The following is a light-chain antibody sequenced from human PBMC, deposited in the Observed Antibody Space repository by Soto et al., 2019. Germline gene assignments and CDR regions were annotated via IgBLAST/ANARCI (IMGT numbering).Light chain of an antibody. J-gene: IGKJ4*01. CDR2: GAS. CDR3: QQYNNWPPFT. Sequence: EIVMTQSPATLSVSPVERATLSFRSSQSVSSKLAWYQQKPGQAPRLLIYGASTRATGIPDRFSGSGSGTEFSLTISSLQSEDFAIYYCQQYNNWPPFTCGGGTKVDIK. CDR1: QSVSSK. V-gene: IGKV3-15*01.